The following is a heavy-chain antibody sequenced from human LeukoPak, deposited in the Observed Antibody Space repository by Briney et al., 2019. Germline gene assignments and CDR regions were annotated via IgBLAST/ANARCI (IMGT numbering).Heavy chain of an antibody. J-gene: IGHJ6*02. CDR1: GFTFSDYY. CDR2: ISSSSSYT. D-gene: IGHD3-10*01. Sequence: GGSLRLSCAASGFTFSDYYVSWIRQAPGKGLEWVSYISSSSSYTNYADSVKGRFTISRDNAKNSLYLQMNSLRAEDTAVYYCASLEWDYGSGSLMDVWGQGTTVTVSS. CDR3: ASLEWDYGSGSLMDV. V-gene: IGHV3-11*03.